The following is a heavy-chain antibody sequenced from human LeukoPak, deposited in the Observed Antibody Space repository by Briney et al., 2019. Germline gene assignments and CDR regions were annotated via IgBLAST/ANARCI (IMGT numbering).Heavy chain of an antibody. V-gene: IGHV3-30-3*01. Sequence: GGPLRLSCAASGFTFSSYAMHWVRQAPGKGLEWVAVISYDGGNKYYADSVKGRFTISRDNSKNTLYLQMNSLRAEDTAVYYCARVWRGVAAAGTDYWGQGTLVTVSS. CDR1: GFTFSSYA. CDR3: ARVWRGVAAAGTDY. CDR2: ISYDGGNK. J-gene: IGHJ4*02. D-gene: IGHD6-13*01.